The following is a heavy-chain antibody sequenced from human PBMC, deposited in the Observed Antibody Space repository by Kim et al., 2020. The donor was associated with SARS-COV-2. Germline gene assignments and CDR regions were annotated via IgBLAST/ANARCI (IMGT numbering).Heavy chain of an antibody. J-gene: IGHJ4*02. Sequence: ADSVKGRFTISRDNAKNSLYLQMNSLRAEATAVYYCARDIGAAAGTDIDYWGQGTLVTVSS. CDR3: ARDIGAAAGTDIDY. D-gene: IGHD6-13*01. V-gene: IGHV3-11*06.